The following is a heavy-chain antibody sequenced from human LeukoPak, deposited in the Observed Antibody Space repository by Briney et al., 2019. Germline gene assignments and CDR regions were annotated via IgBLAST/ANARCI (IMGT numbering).Heavy chain of an antibody. CDR3: ARDEHDFWSGYLPNTSDY. Sequence: ASVKVSCKASGYTFTSYGISWVRQPPGQGLEWMGWISAYNGNTNYAQKLQGRVTMTTDTSTSTAHMELRSLRSDDTAVYYCARDEHDFWSGYLPNTSDYWGQGTLVTVSS. CDR1: GYTFTSYG. CDR2: ISAYNGNT. D-gene: IGHD3-3*01. V-gene: IGHV1-18*01. J-gene: IGHJ4*02.